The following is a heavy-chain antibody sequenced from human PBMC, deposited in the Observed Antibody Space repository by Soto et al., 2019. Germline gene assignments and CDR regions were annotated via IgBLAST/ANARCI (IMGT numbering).Heavy chain of an antibody. V-gene: IGHV3-23*01. CDR2: ISDSGGLT. Sequence: VQLLESGGALVQPGGSLRLSCAASGFAFSSYPLSWVRQAPEKGLEWVSGISDSGGLTYNADSVKGRFTISRDNSKNTLYLQMNSLRAEDTAVYFCARRAFGSSRAFDLWGQGTVVTVSS. CDR1: GFAFSSYP. J-gene: IGHJ3*01. D-gene: IGHD6-6*01. CDR3: ARRAFGSSRAFDL.